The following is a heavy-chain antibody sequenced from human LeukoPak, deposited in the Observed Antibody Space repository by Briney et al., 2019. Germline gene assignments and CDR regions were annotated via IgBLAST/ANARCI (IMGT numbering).Heavy chain of an antibody. V-gene: IGHV1-69*04. CDR1: GGTFSSYA. CDR2: IIPILGIA. Sequence: SVKVSCTASGGTFSSYAISWVRQAPGQGLEWMGRIIPILGIANYAQKFQGRVTITADKSTSTAYMELSSLRSEDTAVYYCARERYSYAPNYYYYGMDVWGQGTTVTVSS. D-gene: IGHD5-18*01. CDR3: ARERYSYAPNYYYYGMDV. J-gene: IGHJ6*02.